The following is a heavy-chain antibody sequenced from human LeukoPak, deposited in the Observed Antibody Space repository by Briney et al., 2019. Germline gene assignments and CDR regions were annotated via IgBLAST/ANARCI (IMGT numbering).Heavy chain of an antibody. V-gene: IGHV4-39*01. Sequence: SETLSLTCTDSGGSTTSSSHFWAWIRQPPGKGLEWIASIHYTGSTFYSPSLQSRVTISVDTSKNQFSLNLRSVTATDTAVYYCAREEASAGDYWGQGTLVTVSS. CDR1: GGSTTSSSHF. J-gene: IGHJ4*02. D-gene: IGHD6-13*01. CDR3: AREEASAGDY. CDR2: IHYTGST.